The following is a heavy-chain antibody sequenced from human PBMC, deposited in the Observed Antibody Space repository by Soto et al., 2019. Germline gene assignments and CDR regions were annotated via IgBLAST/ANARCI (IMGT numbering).Heavy chain of an antibody. V-gene: IGHV2-5*01. J-gene: IGHJ6*02. CDR1: EFSLATKGVG. D-gene: IGHD3-10*01. CDR2: IYWTDDK. CDR3: AHRKSSYYGSENTYYCGRAV. Sequence: QITLKESGPTEVKPTETLALTCTFSEFSLATKGVGVGWIRQPPVEALEWLAVIYWTDDKRYSPSLKSRLTITKDTSKNQVVLTMTDMDPVDTATYYCAHRKSSYYGSENTYYCGRAVWGQGTTVTVSS.